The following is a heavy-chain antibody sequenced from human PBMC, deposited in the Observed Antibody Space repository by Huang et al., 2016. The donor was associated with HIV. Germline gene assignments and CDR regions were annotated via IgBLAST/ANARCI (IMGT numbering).Heavy chain of an antibody. J-gene: IGHJ3*02. D-gene: IGHD1-1*01. V-gene: IGHV4-34*01. CDR2: INHSGST. Sequence: QVQLQQWGTGLLKPLETLSLTCAVYGGSFSGYYWSWIRQSPGKGLEWIGEINHSGSTNYSPSLKSRLTISVDTSKNQFSLKLSAVTAADTAVYYCARERMMSWLDDHDAFDIWGQGTMVTVSS. CDR3: ARERMMSWLDDHDAFDI. CDR1: GGSFSGYY.